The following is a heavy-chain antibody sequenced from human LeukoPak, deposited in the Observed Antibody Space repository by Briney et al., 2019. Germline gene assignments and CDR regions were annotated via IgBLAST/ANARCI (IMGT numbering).Heavy chain of an antibody. J-gene: IGHJ4*02. CDR3: AKDRSSSGSYFDY. D-gene: IGHD3-10*01. CDR1: GFTFSSYA. Sequence: PGGSLRLSCAASGFTFSSYAISWVRQAPGKGLEWVSAISGSGGSTYYIDSVKGRFTISRDNSKNTLYLQMNSLRAEDTAMYYCAKDRSSSGSYFDYWGQGTLVTVSS. CDR2: ISGSGGST. V-gene: IGHV3-23*01.